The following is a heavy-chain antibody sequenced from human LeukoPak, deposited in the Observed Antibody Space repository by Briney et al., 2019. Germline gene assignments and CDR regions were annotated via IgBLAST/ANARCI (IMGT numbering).Heavy chain of an antibody. J-gene: IGHJ5*02. CDR3: ARHLGDFLTGFNWFDP. CDR1: GGSISSGGYY. D-gene: IGHD3-9*01. CDR2: IYYSGST. Sequence: SETLSLTCTVSGGSISSGGYYWSWIRQHPGKGLEWIGYIYYSGSTYYNPSLKSRVTISVDTSKNQFSLKLSSVTAADTAVYYCARHLGDFLTGFNWFDPWGQGTLVTVSS. V-gene: IGHV4-31*03.